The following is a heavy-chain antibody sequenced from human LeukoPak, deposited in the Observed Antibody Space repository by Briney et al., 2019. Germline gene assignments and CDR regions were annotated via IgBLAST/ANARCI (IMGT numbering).Heavy chain of an antibody. CDR2: ISAYNGNT. CDR1: GYTFTSYG. V-gene: IGHV1-18*01. Sequence: GASVKLSCKASGYTFTSYGISWVRQPPGQGLEWMGWISAYNGNTNYAQKLQGRVTMTTDTSTSTAYMELRNLRSDDTAVYYCARVGYDFWSGSLFDAFDIWGQGTLVTVSS. J-gene: IGHJ3*02. CDR3: ARVGYDFWSGSLFDAFDI. D-gene: IGHD3-3*01.